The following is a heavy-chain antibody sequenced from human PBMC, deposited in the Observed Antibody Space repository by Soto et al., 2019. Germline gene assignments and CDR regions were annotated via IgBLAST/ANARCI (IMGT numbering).Heavy chain of an antibody. CDR1: GYTFTGYY. CDR3: ARVGYCSGGSCLQRDYYYGMDV. D-gene: IGHD2-15*01. V-gene: IGHV1-2*04. CDR2: INPNSGGT. J-gene: IGHJ6*02. Sequence: ASVKVSCKASGYTFTGYYMHWVRQAPGQGLEWMGWINPNSGGTNYAQKFQGWVTMTRDTSISTAYMELSRLRSDDTAVYYCARVGYCSGGSCLQRDYYYGMDVWGQGTTVTVSS.